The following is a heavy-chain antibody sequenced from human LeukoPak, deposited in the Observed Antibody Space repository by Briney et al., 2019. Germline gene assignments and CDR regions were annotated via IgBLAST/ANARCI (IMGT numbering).Heavy chain of an antibody. J-gene: IGHJ4*02. CDR1: GFTVSSNY. Sequence: GGSPRLSCAASGFTVSSNYMSWVRQAPGKGLEWVSLIYTGGDTYYADSVKGRFTLSRDNSKNTVYLQMNSLRVEDTAMYYCATISDLLYYFDSWGQGTLVTVSS. CDR2: IYTGGDT. V-gene: IGHV3-66*01. CDR3: ATISDLLYYFDS.